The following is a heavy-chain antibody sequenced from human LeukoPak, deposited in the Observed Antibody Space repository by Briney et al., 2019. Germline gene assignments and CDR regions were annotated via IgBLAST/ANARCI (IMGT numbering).Heavy chain of an antibody. V-gene: IGHV1-18*01. Sequence: VASVKVSCKASGYTFTSYGISWVRQAPGQGLEWMGWISAYNGNTNYAQKLQGRVTMTTDTSTSTAYMELRSLRSDDTAVYYCATNGERYCSSTSCSNFDYWGQGTLVTVSS. CDR1: GYTFTSYG. D-gene: IGHD2-2*01. CDR2: ISAYNGNT. J-gene: IGHJ4*02. CDR3: ATNGERYCSSTSCSNFDY.